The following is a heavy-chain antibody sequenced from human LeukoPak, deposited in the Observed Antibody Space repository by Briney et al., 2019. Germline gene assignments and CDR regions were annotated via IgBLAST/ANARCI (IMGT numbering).Heavy chain of an antibody. J-gene: IGHJ4*02. CDR2: IHSAGRST. CDR3: ARVPTSGTYYYFDY. CDR1: GFTFSSYA. D-gene: IGHD2-8*01. Sequence: GGSLRLSCAASGFTFSSYAMAWVRHALGKGLEWVSAIHSAGRSTYYPDSLKGRVTISRDNSKNTLYLQMKSLRPEDTAVYYCARVPTSGTYYYFDYWGQGTLVTVSS. V-gene: IGHV3-23*01.